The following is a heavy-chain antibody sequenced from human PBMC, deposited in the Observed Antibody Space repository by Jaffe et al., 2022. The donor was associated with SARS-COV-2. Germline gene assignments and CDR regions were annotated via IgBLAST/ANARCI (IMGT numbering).Heavy chain of an antibody. J-gene: IGHJ4*02. CDR3: ARGEGDGYNDRAGDY. CDR2: ISSSSSTI. V-gene: IGHV3-48*02. D-gene: IGHD5-12*01. CDR1: GFTFSSYS. Sequence: EVQLVESGGGLVQPGGSLRLSCAASGFTFSSYSMNWVRQAPGKGLEWVSYISSSSSTIYYADSVKGRFTISRDNAKNSLYLQMNSLRDEDTAVYYCARGEGDGYNDRAGDYWGQGTLVTVSS.